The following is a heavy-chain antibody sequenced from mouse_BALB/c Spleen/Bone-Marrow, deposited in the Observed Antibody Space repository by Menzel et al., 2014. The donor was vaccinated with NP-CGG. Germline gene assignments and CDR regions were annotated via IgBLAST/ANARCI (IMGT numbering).Heavy chain of an antibody. D-gene: IGHD2-10*02. Sequence: QVQLQQPGPGLVAPSQSLSITCTVSGFSLTGYGVNWVRQPPGKGLEWLGMIWGDGTTDYNSALKSRLSINKDNSKSQVFLKMNSLQTEDTARYYCAREKYGNYYAMDYWGQGTSVTVSS. CDR2: IWGDGTT. J-gene: IGHJ4*01. CDR1: GFSLTGYG. CDR3: AREKYGNYYAMDY. V-gene: IGHV2-6-7*01.